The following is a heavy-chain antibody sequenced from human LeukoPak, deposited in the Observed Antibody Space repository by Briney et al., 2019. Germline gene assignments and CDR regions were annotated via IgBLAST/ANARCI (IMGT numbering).Heavy chain of an antibody. CDR1: GGSISSGGYS. Sequence: KPSETLSLTCAVSGGSISSGGYSWSWIRQPPGKGLEWIGYIYHSGSTYYNPSLKSRVTISVDTSKNQFSLKLSSVTAADTAVYYCAAGGSYPPPSVDYWGQGTLVTVSS. CDR3: AAGGSYPPPSVDY. CDR2: IYHSGST. V-gene: IGHV4-30-2*01. J-gene: IGHJ4*02. D-gene: IGHD1-26*01.